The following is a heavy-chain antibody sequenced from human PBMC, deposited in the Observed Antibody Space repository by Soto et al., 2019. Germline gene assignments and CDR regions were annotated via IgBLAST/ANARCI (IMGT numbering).Heavy chain of an antibody. V-gene: IGHV3-7*01. Sequence: GGSLRLSCAASGFTFSNYWMTWVRQAPGKGLEWVANIKEDGSEKHYVDSVKGRFTISRDNAKNSLYLQMNSLRVEDTAVYFCSRDVVVGAKALNYWGQGALVTVPS. CDR2: IKEDGSEK. CDR1: GFTFSNYW. CDR3: SRDVVVGAKALNY. D-gene: IGHD2-15*01. J-gene: IGHJ4*02.